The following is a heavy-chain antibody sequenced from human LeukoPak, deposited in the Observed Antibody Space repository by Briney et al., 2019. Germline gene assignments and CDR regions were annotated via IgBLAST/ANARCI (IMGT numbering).Heavy chain of an antibody. Sequence: ASVKVSCKASVGTFSSYAISWVRQAPGQGLEWMGGIIPIFGTANYAQKFQGRVTITTDESTSTAYMEPSSLRSEDTAVYYCARDAGVDCSSTSCSEGYYYYYYMDVWGKGTTVTVSS. D-gene: IGHD2-2*01. CDR2: IIPIFGTA. CDR3: ARDAGVDCSSTSCSEGYYYYYYMDV. J-gene: IGHJ6*03. CDR1: VGTFSSYA. V-gene: IGHV1-69*05.